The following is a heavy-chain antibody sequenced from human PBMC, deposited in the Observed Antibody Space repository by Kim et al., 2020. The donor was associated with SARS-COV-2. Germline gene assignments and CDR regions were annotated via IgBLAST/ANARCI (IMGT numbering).Heavy chain of an antibody. J-gene: IGHJ4*01. CDR3: ARARWNYRTGVGVLVPRPLY. Sequence: GGSLRLSCAASGFTFSSYGMHWVRQAPGKGLEWVAVIWYDGSNKYYADSVKGRFTISRDNSKNTLYLQMNSLRAEDTAVYYCARARWNYRTGVGVLVPRPLYWGHGSIVTASS. D-gene: IGHD1-7*01. V-gene: IGHV3-33*01. CDR2: IWYDGSNK. CDR1: GFTFSSYG.